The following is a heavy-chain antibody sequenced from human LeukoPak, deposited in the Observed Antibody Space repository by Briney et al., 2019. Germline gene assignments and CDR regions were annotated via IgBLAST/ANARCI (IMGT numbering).Heavy chain of an antibody. CDR3: ARDVSGGSHAFDV. J-gene: IGHJ3*01. CDR2: MFSSGRTA. D-gene: IGHD3-3*01. V-gene: IGHV4-59*08. Sequence: SETLSLTCTVSGGSIIGYYWSWIRQPPGMGLEWIASMFSSGRTADYNPSLESRVTMSVATSKSQFSLHLKSVTAADTAIYYCARDVSGGSHAFDVWGQGTLVTVSS. CDR1: GGSIIGYY.